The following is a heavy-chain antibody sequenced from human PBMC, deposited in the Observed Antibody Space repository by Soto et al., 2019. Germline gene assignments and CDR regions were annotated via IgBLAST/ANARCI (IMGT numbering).Heavy chain of an antibody. Sequence: GPSVKVSCKASGYTFTSYGISWVRQAPGQGLEWMGWISAYNGNTNYAQKLQGRVTMTTDTSTSTAYMELRSLRSDDTAVYYCAGYDSSGYFEGAFDIWGQGTMVTVSS. CDR3: AGYDSSGYFEGAFDI. V-gene: IGHV1-18*04. D-gene: IGHD3-22*01. J-gene: IGHJ3*02. CDR1: GYTFTSYG. CDR2: ISAYNGNT.